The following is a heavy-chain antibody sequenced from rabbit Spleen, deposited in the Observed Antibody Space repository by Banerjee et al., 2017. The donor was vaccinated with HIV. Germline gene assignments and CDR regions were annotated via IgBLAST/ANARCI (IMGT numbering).Heavy chain of an antibody. CDR3: ARTYGVDVNACLDL. CDR1: GIDFSRYG. Sequence: QEQLEESGGGLVKPGASLTLTCTASGIDFSRYGINWVRQAPGKGLQWIACINAVTGKAVYATWAKGRFTFSKTSSTTVTLQMTSLTAADTATYFCARTYGVDVNACLDLWGPGTLVTVS. J-gene: IGHJ4*01. V-gene: IGHV1S45*01. CDR2: INAVTGKA. D-gene: IGHD2-1*01.